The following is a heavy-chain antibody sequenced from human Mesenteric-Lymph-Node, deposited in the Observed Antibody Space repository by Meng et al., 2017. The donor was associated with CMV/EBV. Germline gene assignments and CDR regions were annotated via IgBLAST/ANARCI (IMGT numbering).Heavy chain of an antibody. CDR1: GFTFSSYA. Sequence: GESLKISCAASGFTFSSYAMHWVRQAPGKGLEWVAVISYDGSNKYYADSVKGRFTISRDNSKNTLYLQMNSLRAEDTAVYYCAKDSYYDSSGRVDSWGQGTLVTVSS. J-gene: IGHJ4*02. CDR3: AKDSYYDSSGRVDS. CDR2: ISYDGSNK. V-gene: IGHV3-30*04. D-gene: IGHD3-22*01.